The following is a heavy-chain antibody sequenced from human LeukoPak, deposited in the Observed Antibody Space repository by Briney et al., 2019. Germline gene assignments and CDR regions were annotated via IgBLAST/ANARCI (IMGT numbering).Heavy chain of an antibody. CDR3: ARSRYFVWLKTPTASDY. CDR2: IIPILGIA. D-gene: IGHD3-9*01. CDR1: GGTFSSYA. Sequence: SVKVSCKASGGTFSSYAISWVRQAPGQGLEWMGRIIPILGIANYAQKFQGRVTITADKCTITAYVELSSLRSEGTAEYYCARSRYFVWLKTPTASDYWGQGTLVTVSS. J-gene: IGHJ4*02. V-gene: IGHV1-69*04.